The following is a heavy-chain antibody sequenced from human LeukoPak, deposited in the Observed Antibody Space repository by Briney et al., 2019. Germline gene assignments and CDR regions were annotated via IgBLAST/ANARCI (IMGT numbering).Heavy chain of an antibody. CDR2: ISSSSSYI. Sequence: GGSLRLSCVASGFTFSSYSMNWVRQAPGKGLEWVSSISSSSSYIYYADSVKGRFTISRDNAKNSLYLQMNSLRAEDTAVYYCARDPSSWYYYYMDVWGKGTTVTVSS. CDR1: GFTFSSYS. V-gene: IGHV3-21*01. CDR3: ARDPSSWYYYYMDV. J-gene: IGHJ6*03. D-gene: IGHD6-13*01.